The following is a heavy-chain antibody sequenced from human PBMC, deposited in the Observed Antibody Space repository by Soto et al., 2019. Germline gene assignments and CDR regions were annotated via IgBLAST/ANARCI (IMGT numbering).Heavy chain of an antibody. V-gene: IGHV4-31*01. D-gene: IGHD5-12*01. CDR3: AREEGGGYDHRWFDP. J-gene: IGHJ5*02. Sequence: QVQLQESGPGLVKPSQTLSLTCTVSGGSISSGGYYWSWIRQHPGKVLEWIGYIYDSGNTYYNPSLKSTVTISVDTSKNAFSLKLSAVTAADTAVYYCAREEGGGYDHRWFDPWGQGTLVTVSS. CDR1: GGSISSGGYY. CDR2: IYDSGNT.